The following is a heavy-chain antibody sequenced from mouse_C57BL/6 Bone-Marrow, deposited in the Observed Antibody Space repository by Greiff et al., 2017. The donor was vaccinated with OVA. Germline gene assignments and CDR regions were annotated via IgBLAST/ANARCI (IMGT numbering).Heavy chain of an antibody. Sequence: QVQLQQSGAELVKPGASVKLSCKASGYTFTSYWMHWVKQRPGQGLEWIGMIHPNSGSTNYNEKFKSKATLTVDKSSSTAYMQLSSLTSEDSAVYYCASHYYGSGAWFAYWGQGTLVTVSA. J-gene: IGHJ3*01. V-gene: IGHV1-64*01. CDR2: IHPNSGST. D-gene: IGHD1-1*01. CDR1: GYTFTSYW. CDR3: ASHYYGSGAWFAY.